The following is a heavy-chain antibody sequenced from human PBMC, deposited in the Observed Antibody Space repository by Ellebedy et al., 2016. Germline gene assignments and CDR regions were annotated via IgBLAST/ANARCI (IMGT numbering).Heavy chain of an antibody. CDR3: ARDGRHYDILTDYYYYYGMDV. CDR1: GYTFTSYG. V-gene: IGHV1-18*01. J-gene: IGHJ6*02. CDR2: ISAYNGNT. D-gene: IGHD3-9*01. Sequence: ASVKVSCXASGYTFTSYGISWVRQAPGQGLEWMGWISAYNGNTNYAQKLQGRVTMTTDTSTSTAYMELRSLRSDDTAVYYCARDGRHYDILTDYYYYYGMDVWGQGTTVTVSS.